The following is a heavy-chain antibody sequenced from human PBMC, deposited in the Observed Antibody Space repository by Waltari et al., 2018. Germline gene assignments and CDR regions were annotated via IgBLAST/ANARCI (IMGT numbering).Heavy chain of an antibody. CDR3: AREIMYDSSGYYFDY. CDR1: GGSISSGSYY. V-gene: IGHV4-61*02. CDR2: IYTSGST. Sequence: QVQLQESGPGLVKPSQTLSLTCTVSGGSISSGSYYWSWIRQPAGKGLEWMGRIYTSGSTNYNPSLKSRVTISVDTSKNQFSLKLSSVTAADTAVYYCAREIMYDSSGYYFDYWGQGTLVTVSS. J-gene: IGHJ4*02. D-gene: IGHD3-22*01.